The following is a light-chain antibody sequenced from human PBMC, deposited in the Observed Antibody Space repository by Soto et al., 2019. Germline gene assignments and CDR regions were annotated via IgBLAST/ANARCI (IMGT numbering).Light chain of an antibody. Sequence: QSALTQPASVSGSPGQSITVSCTGTSSDVGDYNYVSWYQQHPGKAPKLMIYEVSNRPSGVSNRFSGSKSGNTASLTISGLQAEDEADYYCSSYTSSNTWVFGGGTMLTVL. J-gene: IGLJ3*02. V-gene: IGLV2-14*01. CDR2: EVS. CDR1: SSDVGDYNY. CDR3: SSYTSSNTWV.